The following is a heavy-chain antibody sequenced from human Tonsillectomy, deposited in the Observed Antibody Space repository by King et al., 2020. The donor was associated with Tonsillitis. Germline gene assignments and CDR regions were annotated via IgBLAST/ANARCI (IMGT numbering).Heavy chain of an antibody. CDR1: GYTFLIYG. CDR3: ARDYYKDYRVSFFDI. J-gene: IGHJ3*02. CDR2: INAYNGHT. Sequence: QLVQSGAEVKKPGASVKVSCKTSGYTFLIYGISWVRQAPGQGLEWMGWINAYNGHTNYAQKIQDRVTMTTDTSTSTAYMELRSLRSDDTAVYYCARDYYKDYRVSFFDIWGQGTMVTVSS. D-gene: IGHD3-10*01. V-gene: IGHV1-18*01.